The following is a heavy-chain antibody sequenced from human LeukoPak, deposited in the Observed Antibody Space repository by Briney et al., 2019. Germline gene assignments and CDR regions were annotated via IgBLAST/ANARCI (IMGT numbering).Heavy chain of an antibody. V-gene: IGHV3-23*01. Sequence: HPGESLRLSCAASGFTFSSYAMNWVRQAPGKGLEWVSAISGSGTTTYYADSVKGRFTISRDNSKNTLYLQMNSLRAEDTAVYYCAKGRSGSYPALDYWGQGTLVTVSS. D-gene: IGHD3-10*01. CDR2: ISGSGTTT. J-gene: IGHJ4*02. CDR1: GFTFSSYA. CDR3: AKGRSGSYPALDY.